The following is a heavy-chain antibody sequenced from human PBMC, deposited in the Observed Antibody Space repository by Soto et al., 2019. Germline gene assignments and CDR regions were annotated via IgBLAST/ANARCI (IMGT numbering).Heavy chain of an antibody. CDR1: GYTFTNYY. CDR3: ATGGTDLDTIGSFDY. CDR2: IHYSGATP. J-gene: IGHJ4*02. D-gene: IGHD3-16*01. V-gene: IGHV1-46*01. Sequence: ASVKVSCKASGYTFTNYYMHWVRQAPGQGLEWMGVIHYSGATPTYAQKFQGRATMARDTSTSTVYVELSSLTSEDTAVYYCATGGTDLDTIGSFDYWGQGTLVTVSS.